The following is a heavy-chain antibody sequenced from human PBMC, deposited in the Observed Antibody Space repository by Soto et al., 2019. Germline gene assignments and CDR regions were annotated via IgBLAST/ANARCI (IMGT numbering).Heavy chain of an antibody. CDR2: ISSSGSTI. D-gene: IGHD1-26*01. V-gene: IGHV3-11*01. CDR3: ASPPVGAKSPSDY. Sequence: QVQLVESGGGLVKPGGSLRLSCAASGFTFRDYYMSWIRQAPGKGLEWVSYISSSGSTIYYADSVKGRFTISRDNAKNSLHLQTNSLRAEDTAVYYCASPPVGAKSPSDYWGQGTLVTVSS. J-gene: IGHJ4*02. CDR1: GFTFRDYY.